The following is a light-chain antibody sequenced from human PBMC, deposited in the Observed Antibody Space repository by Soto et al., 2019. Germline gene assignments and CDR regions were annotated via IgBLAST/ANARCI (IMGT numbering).Light chain of an antibody. CDR3: QQRSTWPLFT. CDR2: YAS. V-gene: IGKV3-11*01. CDR1: QTVSRY. Sequence: VLTQSPATLFLSPGERATLSCRASQTVSRYLAWYQQKPGQAPRLLIYYASNRATGIPARFSGSGSGTHYTLTISSPEPEDFAVYYCQQRSTWPLFTFGGGTKVEI. J-gene: IGKJ4*01.